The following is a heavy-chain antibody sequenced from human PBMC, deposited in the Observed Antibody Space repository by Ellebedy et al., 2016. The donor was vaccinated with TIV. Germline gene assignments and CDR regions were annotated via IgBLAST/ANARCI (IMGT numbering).Heavy chain of an antibody. V-gene: IGHV3-74*01. CDR2: INGDGSST. CDR3: ARGQTDYDFWSGYCNG. J-gene: IGHJ4*02. CDR1: GFTLKTYW. D-gene: IGHD3-3*01. Sequence: GESLKISCAASGFTLKTYWMSWVRQAPGKGLMWVSRINGDGSSTTYADSVKGRFTISRDNTKNTLYLQMNSLRAEDTAVYYCARGQTDYDFWSGYCNGWGQGTLVTVSS.